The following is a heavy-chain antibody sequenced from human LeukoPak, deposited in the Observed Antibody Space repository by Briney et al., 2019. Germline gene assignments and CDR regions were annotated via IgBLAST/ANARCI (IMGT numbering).Heavy chain of an antibody. V-gene: IGHV1-18*01. CDR2: ISAYNGNT. J-gene: IGHJ6*03. CDR1: GYTFTSYG. Sequence: ASVNVSCKSSGYTFTSYGISWVRQAPGQGLEWMGWISAYNGNTNYAQKLQGRVTMTRDTSASTAYVELRSLRSDDTAVYYCATDYIDNDFWSGYTVRYYYYYTDVWGKGTTVTVSS. CDR3: ATDYIDNDFWSGYTVRYYYYYTDV. D-gene: IGHD3-3*01.